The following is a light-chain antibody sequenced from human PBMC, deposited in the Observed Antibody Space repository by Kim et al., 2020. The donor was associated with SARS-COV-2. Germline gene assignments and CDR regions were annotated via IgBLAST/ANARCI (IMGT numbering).Light chain of an antibody. J-gene: IGKJ4*01. CDR1: QSLVYREGTTY. CDR3: MQGSHWPPT. CDR2: KVS. V-gene: IGKV2-30*01. Sequence: PAATSSGRSQSLVYREGTTYINLLQKRPDQSPRRLIYKVSKRDSGVPDRCSGSGSGSDFTLKISRVEAEDVGVYYCMQGSHWPPTFGGGTKVEIK.